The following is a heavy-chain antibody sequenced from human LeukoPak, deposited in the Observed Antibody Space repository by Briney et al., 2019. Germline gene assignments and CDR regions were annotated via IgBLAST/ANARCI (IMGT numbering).Heavy chain of an antibody. CDR2: IYYSGST. V-gene: IGHV4-59*01. CDR1: GGSISGAY. J-gene: IGHJ6*02. Sequence: SETLSLTCTVSGGSISGAYWSWIRQAPGKGLEWIGYIYYSGSTDYNPSLESRVTISIDTSKNHFSLNLTAVTAADTAIYYCAKTGSGRDYYGMDVWGQGTSVTVSS. D-gene: IGHD5-12*01. CDR3: AKTGSGRDYYGMDV.